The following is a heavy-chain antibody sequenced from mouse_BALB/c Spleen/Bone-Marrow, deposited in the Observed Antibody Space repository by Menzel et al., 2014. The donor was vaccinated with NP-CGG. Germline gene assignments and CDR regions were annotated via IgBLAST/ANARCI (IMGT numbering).Heavy chain of an antibody. Sequence: EVRLAESGGGLVKPGGSLRLSCAASGFAFSSYDMSWVRQTPEKRLEWVAYLSSGGGSTYYPDTVKGRFTISRDNAKNTXXXXMSSLKSEDTAMYYCAREVLXDYFDYWGXGXTLTVSS. CDR1: GFAFSSYD. CDR3: AREVLXDYFDY. V-gene: IGHV5-12-1*01. D-gene: IGHD1-1*01. CDR2: LSSGGGST. J-gene: IGHJ2*01.